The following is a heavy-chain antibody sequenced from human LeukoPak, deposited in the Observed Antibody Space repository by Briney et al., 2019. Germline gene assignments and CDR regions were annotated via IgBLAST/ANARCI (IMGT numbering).Heavy chain of an antibody. J-gene: IGHJ4*02. V-gene: IGHV4-59*05. CDR3: ARGEDGVGATTWFDY. D-gene: IGHD1-26*01. CDR2: IYYSGST. CDR1: GFTFSSYSMN. Sequence: GSLRLSCAASGFTFSSYSMNWVRQAPGKGLEWIGSIYYSGSTYYNPSLKSRVTISVDTSKNQFSLKLSSVTAADTAVYYCARGEDGVGATTWFDYWGQGTLVTVSS.